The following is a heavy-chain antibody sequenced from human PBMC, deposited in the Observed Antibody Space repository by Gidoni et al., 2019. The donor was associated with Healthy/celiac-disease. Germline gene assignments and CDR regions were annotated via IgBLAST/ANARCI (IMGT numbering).Heavy chain of an antibody. CDR1: RFSLT. V-gene: IGHV2-5*02. CDR3: AHRRQSGDTSRRDSVVVPAAIGAFDI. J-gene: IGHJ3*02. CDR2: IYWDDDK. Sequence: HITLKESGPTLVKPTQTLPLTCTFSRFSLTQPPGKALEWLALIYWDDDKRYSPSLKSRLTITKDTSKNQVVLTMTNMDPVDTATYYCAHRRQSGDTSRRDSVVVPAAIGAFDIWGQGTMVTVSS. D-gene: IGHD2-2*02.